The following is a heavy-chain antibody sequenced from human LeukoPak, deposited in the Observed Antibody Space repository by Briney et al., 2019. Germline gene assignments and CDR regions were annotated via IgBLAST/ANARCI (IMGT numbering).Heavy chain of an antibody. CDR2: INSDGSIT. CDR1: GFTISNYW. D-gene: IGHD1-26*01. V-gene: IGHV3-74*01. CDR3: ATLLPGV. Sequence: LGGSLRLSCVASGFTISNYWMHWVRQAPGKGLVWVSRINSDGSITTYADSVKGRFTISRDNAKNTMYLQMNSLRDEDTAVYYCATLLPGVWGQGTLVTVSS. J-gene: IGHJ4*02.